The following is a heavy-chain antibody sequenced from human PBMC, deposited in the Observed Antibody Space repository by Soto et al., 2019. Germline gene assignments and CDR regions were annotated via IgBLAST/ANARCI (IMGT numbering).Heavy chain of an antibody. D-gene: IGHD6-6*01. J-gene: IGHJ4*02. V-gene: IGHV1-69*02. CDR3: ARYLHDSSSSDDY. CDR2: IIPILGIA. Sequence: ASVKVSCKASGGTFSSYTISWVRQAPGQGLEWMGRIIPILGIANYAQKFQGRVTITADKSTSTAYMELSSLRSEDTAVYYCARYLHDSSSSDDYWGQGTLVTVSS. CDR1: GGTFSSYT.